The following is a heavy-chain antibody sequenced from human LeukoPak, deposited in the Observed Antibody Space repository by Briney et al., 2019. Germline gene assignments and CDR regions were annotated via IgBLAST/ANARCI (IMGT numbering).Heavy chain of an antibody. CDR1: GGTFSSYA. J-gene: IGHJ6*02. D-gene: IGHD6-6*01. V-gene: IGHV1-69*13. CDR2: IIPIFGTA. Sequence: SVKVSCKASGGTFSSYAISWVRQAPGQGLEWMGGIIPIFGTANYAQKFQGRVTITADESTSTAYMELSSLRSEDTAVYYGARDWDEYSSSFDSHYYGMDVWGQGTTVTVSS. CDR3: ARDWDEYSSSFDSHYYGMDV.